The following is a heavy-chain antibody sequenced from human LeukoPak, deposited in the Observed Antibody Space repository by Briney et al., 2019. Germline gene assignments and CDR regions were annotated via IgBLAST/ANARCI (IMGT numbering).Heavy chain of an antibody. CDR1: GYTFTSYY. V-gene: IGHV1-18*04. J-gene: IGHJ4*02. Sequence: ASVKVSCKASGYTFTSYYMHWVRQAPGQGLEWMGWISAYNGNTNYAQKLQGRVTMTTDTSTSTAYMELRSLRSDDTAVYYCARDGYYYGSGSYYSDYWGQGTLVTVSS. CDR2: ISAYNGNT. CDR3: ARDGYYYGSGSYYSDY. D-gene: IGHD3-10*01.